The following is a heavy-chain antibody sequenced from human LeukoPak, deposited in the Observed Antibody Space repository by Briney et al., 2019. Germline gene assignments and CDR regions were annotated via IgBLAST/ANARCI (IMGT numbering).Heavy chain of an antibody. CDR1: GGSISSGANY. J-gene: IGHJ3*02. V-gene: IGHV4-30-2*01. CDR2: IYHSGST. CDR3: AGRGVDIVAHDAFDI. Sequence: SETLSLTCTVSGGSISSGANYWSWIRQPPGRGLEWIGYIYHSGSTYYNPSLKSRVTISVDTSKNQFSLKLSSVTAADTAVYYCAGRGVDIVAHDAFDIWGQGTMVTVSS. D-gene: IGHD5-12*01.